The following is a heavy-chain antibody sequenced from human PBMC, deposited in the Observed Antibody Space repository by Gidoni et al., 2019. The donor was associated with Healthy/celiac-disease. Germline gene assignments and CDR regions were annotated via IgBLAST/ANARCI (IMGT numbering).Heavy chain of an antibody. V-gene: IGHV1-18*01. Sequence: QVQLAQSGAEVKKPGVSVKVSCKASGYTFNSYGISWVRQAPGQGLEWMGWTSGYNGNTNYAQKLQGRVTMTTDTSTSTAYMELRSLRSDDTAVYYCARVEWISPQNTIDYWGQGTLVTVSS. CDR1: GYTFNSYG. CDR3: ARVEWISPQNTIDY. J-gene: IGHJ4*02. CDR2: TSGYNGNT. D-gene: IGHD2-2*03.